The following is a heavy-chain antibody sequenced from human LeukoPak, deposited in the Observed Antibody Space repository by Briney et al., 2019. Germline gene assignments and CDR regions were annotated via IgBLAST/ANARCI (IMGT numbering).Heavy chain of an antibody. CDR3: ARSNYGSGSYLYWFDP. V-gene: IGHV4-38-2*02. D-gene: IGHD3-10*01. J-gene: IGHJ5*02. Sequence: KPSETLSLTCTVSGYSISSGYYWGWIRQPPGKGLEWIGSIYHSGSTYYNPSLKSRVTISVDTSKNQFSLKLSSVTAADTAVYYCARSNYGSGSYLYWFDPWGQGTLVTDSS. CDR2: IYHSGST. CDR1: GYSISSGYY.